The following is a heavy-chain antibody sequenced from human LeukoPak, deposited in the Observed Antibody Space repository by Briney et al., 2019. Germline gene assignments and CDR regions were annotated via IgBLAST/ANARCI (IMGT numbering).Heavy chain of an antibody. J-gene: IGHJ3*02. V-gene: IGHV3-30-3*01. CDR3: ARWDCSGGSCYPDDAFDI. Sequence: GGSLRLSCAASEFTFSSYAMHWVRQAPGKGLEWVAVISYDGSNKYYADSVKGRFTISRDNAKNSLYLQMNSLRAEDTAVYYCARWDCSGGSCYPDDAFDIWGQGTMVTVSS. CDR2: ISYDGSNK. CDR1: EFTFSSYA. D-gene: IGHD2-15*01.